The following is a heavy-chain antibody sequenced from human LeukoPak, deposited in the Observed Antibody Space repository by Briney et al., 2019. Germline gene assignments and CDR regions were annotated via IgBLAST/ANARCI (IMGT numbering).Heavy chain of an antibody. V-gene: IGHV1-24*01. CDR1: GYTLTELS. CDR2: FDPEDGET. Sequence: GASVKVPCKVSGYTLTELSMHWVRQAPGKGLEWMGGFDPEDGETIYAQKFQGRVTMTEDTSTDTAYMELSSLRSEDTAVYYCATGGRALKGPSFDYWGQGTLVTVSS. D-gene: IGHD1-26*01. J-gene: IGHJ4*02. CDR3: ATGGRALKGPSFDY.